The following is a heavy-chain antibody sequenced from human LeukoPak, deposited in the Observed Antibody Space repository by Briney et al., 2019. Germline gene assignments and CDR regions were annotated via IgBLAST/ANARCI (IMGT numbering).Heavy chain of an antibody. Sequence: SETLSLTCTVSGGSISSYYWSWIRQPPGKGLEWIGYIYYSGSTNYNPSLKSRVTISVDTSKKQFSLKLSSVTAADTAVYYCARGPDYYDSSPHDTWGQGTLVTVSS. CDR2: IYYSGST. CDR3: ARGPDYYDSSPHDT. D-gene: IGHD3-22*01. CDR1: GGSISSYY. J-gene: IGHJ5*02. V-gene: IGHV4-59*01.